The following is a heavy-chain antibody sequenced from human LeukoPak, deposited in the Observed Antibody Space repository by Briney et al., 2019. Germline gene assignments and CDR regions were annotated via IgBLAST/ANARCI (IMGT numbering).Heavy chain of an antibody. Sequence: SETLSLTCTVSGGSISSYYWSWIRQPPGKGLEWIGYIYYSGSTNYNPSLKSRVTISVDTSKNQFSLKLSSVTAADTAVYYCARDRRFLEWLFLDYWGQGTLVTVSS. CDR1: GGSISSYY. J-gene: IGHJ4*02. CDR2: IYYSGST. V-gene: IGHV4-59*12. CDR3: ARDRRFLEWLFLDY. D-gene: IGHD3-3*01.